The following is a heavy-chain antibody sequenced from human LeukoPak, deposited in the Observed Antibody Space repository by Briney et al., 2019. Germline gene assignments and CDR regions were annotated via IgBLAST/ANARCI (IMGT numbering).Heavy chain of an antibody. Sequence: GGSLRLSCAASGFTFSSYAMSWVRQAPGKGLEWVSAICGSGGSTYYADSVKGRFTISRDNSKNTLYLQMNSLRAEDTAVYYCAKDRRDIVVVVAAIGAFDIWGQGTMVTVSS. CDR2: ICGSGGST. D-gene: IGHD2-15*01. CDR3: AKDRRDIVVVVAAIGAFDI. CDR1: GFTFSSYA. J-gene: IGHJ3*02. V-gene: IGHV3-23*01.